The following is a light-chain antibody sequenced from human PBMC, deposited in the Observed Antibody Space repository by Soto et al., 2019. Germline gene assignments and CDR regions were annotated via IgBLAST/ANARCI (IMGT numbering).Light chain of an antibody. V-gene: IGLV2-8*01. CDR3: SSYAGSNNRYV. CDR1: RSDVGGYNF. Sequence: QSALTQPPSASGSPGRSVTISCTGTRSDVGGYNFVSWYQQHPGKAPKLMIYEVSKRPSGVPDRLSGSKSDNTASLTVSGLQAEDEADYYCSSYAGSNNRYVFGTGTKLTVL. J-gene: IGLJ1*01. CDR2: EVS.